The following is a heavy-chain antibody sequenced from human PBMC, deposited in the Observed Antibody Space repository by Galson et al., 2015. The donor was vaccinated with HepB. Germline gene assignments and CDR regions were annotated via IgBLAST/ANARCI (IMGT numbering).Heavy chain of an antibody. CDR2: IKSKADGGTT. D-gene: IGHD2-8*01. J-gene: IGHJ2*01. CDR1: GFTFSNAW. V-gene: IGHV3-15*01. CDR3: TTGYCTKGVCFPGYWYFDS. Sequence: SLRLSCAASGFTFSNAWMNWVRQAPGKGLEWVGHIKSKADGGTTDNAAPVKGRFTISRDDSKNTLYLQMNSLKTEDTGVYYCTTGYCTKGVCFPGYWYFDSWGRGTLVTVPS.